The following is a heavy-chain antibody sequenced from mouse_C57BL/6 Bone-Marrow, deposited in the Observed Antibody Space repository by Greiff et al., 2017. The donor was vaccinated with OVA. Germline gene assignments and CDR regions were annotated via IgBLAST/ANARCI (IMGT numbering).Heavy chain of an antibody. CDR1: GYTFTSYG. J-gene: IGHJ3*01. CDR3: ARPPYYYGSSYLFAY. D-gene: IGHD1-1*01. CDR2: IYPRSGNT. V-gene: IGHV1-81*01. Sequence: QVQLQQSGAELARPGASVKLSCKASGYTFTSYGISWVKQRTGQGLEWIGEIYPRSGNTYYNEKFKGKATLTADKSSSTAYMELRSLTSEDSAVYFCARPPYYYGSSYLFAYWGQGTLVTVSA.